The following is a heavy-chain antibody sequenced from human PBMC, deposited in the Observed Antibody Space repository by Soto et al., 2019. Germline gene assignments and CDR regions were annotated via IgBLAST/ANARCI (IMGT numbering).Heavy chain of an antibody. CDR3: ARRLGYDSSGLPPTHDAFDT. J-gene: IGHJ3*02. CDR1: GFTFSSYA. CDR2: ISYDGSNK. D-gene: IGHD3-22*01. V-gene: IGHV3-30-3*01. Sequence: GGSLRLSCAASGFTFSSYAMHWVRQAPGKGLEWVAVISYDGSNKYYADSVKGRFTISRDNSKNTLHVQMNSRRAEDTAVYYCARRLGYDSSGLPPTHDAFDTWGRGTMVTVSS.